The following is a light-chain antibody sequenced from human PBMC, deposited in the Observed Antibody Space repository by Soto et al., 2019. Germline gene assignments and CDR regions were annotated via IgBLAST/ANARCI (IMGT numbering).Light chain of an antibody. CDR1: PSVSSK. V-gene: IGKV3-15*01. J-gene: IGKJ1*01. CDR3: QQYNNWPPT. CDR2: GAS. Sequence: EILMTQSPATLSVSPGERATLSCRASPSVSSKLAWYQQKPGQAPRLLIYGASTRATGIPARFSGSGSGTEFTLTISSLQSEDFAVYYCQQYNNWPPTFGQGTKVEIK.